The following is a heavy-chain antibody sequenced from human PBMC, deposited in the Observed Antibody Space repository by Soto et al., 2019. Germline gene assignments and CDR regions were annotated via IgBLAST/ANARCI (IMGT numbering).Heavy chain of an antibody. D-gene: IGHD6-19*01. J-gene: IGHJ4*02. CDR1: GGTFSTYA. V-gene: IGHV1-69*01. CDR3: ARPKGSYSSGYYYFDY. Sequence: QVQLVQSGAEVKQPGSSVEVSCKTSGGTFSTYAIYWVRQAPGQGLEWMGAIIPLFGTADYAQKFQGRGTITADESTSTAYMELSSLRSEDTAVYYCARPKGSYSSGYYYFDYWGQGTLVTVSS. CDR2: IIPLFGTA.